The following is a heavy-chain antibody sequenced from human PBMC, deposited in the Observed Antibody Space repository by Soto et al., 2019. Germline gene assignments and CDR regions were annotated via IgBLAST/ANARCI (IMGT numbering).Heavy chain of an antibody. J-gene: IGHJ4*02. CDR2: IVVGSGNT. Sequence: QMQLVQSGPEVKKPGTSVKVSCKASGFTFTSSAVQWVRQARGQRLEWIGWIVVGSGNTNYAQKFQERVTITRDMSTSTCYMELSSLRTEDTAVYYCAARSWDCTNGVCSIDYWGQGTLVTVSS. V-gene: IGHV1-58*01. D-gene: IGHD2-8*01. CDR1: GFTFTSSA. CDR3: AARSWDCTNGVCSIDY.